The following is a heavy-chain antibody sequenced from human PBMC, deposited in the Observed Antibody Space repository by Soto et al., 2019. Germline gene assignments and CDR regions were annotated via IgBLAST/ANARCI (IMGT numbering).Heavy chain of an antibody. V-gene: IGHV4-59*08. J-gene: IGHJ4*02. Sequence: LSLTCTVSGGSISSYYWSWIRQPPGKGLEWIGYIYYSGSTNYNPSLKSRVTISVDTSKNQFSLKLSSVTAADTAVYYCARHPDYDILTGFDYWGQGTLVTVSS. CDR1: GGSISSYY. CDR2: IYYSGST. D-gene: IGHD3-9*01. CDR3: ARHPDYDILTGFDY.